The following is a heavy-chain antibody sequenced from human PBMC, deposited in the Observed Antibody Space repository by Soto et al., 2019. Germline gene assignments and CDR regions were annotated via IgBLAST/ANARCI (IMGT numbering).Heavy chain of an antibody. CDR1: AVSLNNARMG. CDR3: GRKTGNSIYCCYR. D-gene: IGHD1-1*01. J-gene: IGHJ4*02. CDR2: IFSNDEK. V-gene: IGHV2-26*01. Sequence: DSGATIVNPTGTDTVTISVSAVSLNNARMGVSWIRQPPGKALEWLAHIFSNDEKSYRTSLKSRLTISKDNSKTQVVLALTHMDPVDTPTYYCGRKTGNSIYCCYRWCQGTLLTISS.